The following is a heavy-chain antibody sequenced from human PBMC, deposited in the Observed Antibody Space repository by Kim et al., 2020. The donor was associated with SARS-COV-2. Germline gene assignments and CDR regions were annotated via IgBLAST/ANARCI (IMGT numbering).Heavy chain of an antibody. CDR2: INPSGGST. J-gene: IGHJ3*02. CDR1: GYTFTSYY. CDR3: ARGPSTPLVTIFGVVIRGAFDI. V-gene: IGHV1-46*01. Sequence: ASVKVSCKASGYTFTSYYMHWVRQAPGQGLEWMGIINPSGGSTSYAQKFQGRVTMTRDTSTSTVYMELSSLRSEDTAVYYCARGPSTPLVTIFGVVIRGAFDIWGQGTMVTVSS. D-gene: IGHD3-3*01.